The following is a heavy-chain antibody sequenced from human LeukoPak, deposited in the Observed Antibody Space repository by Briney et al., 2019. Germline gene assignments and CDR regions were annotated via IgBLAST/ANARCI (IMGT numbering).Heavy chain of an antibody. V-gene: IGHV4-39*01. Sequence: SETLSLTCTVSGGSISSSSYYWGWIRQPPGKGLEWIASIYYSGSTYYDPSLKSRVTISVDTSKNQFSLKLSSVTAADTAVYYCARQVTTYYYDSSGYTIFDYWGQGTLVTVSS. CDR2: IYYSGST. CDR1: GGSISSSSYY. D-gene: IGHD3-22*01. CDR3: ARQVTTYYYDSSGYTIFDY. J-gene: IGHJ4*02.